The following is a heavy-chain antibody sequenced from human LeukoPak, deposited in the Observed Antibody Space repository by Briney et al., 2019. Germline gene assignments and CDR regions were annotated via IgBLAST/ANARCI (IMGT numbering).Heavy chain of an antibody. CDR1: GGSISSYY. Sequence: SETLSLTCTVSGGSISSYYRSWIRQPPGKGLEWIGYIYYSGSTNYNPSLKSRVTISVDMSKNQFSLKLTSVTAADTAVYYCARRRVDGYTDYWGQGTLVTVSS. CDR3: ARRRVDGYTDY. V-gene: IGHV4-59*08. CDR2: IYYSGST. J-gene: IGHJ4*02. D-gene: IGHD5-24*01.